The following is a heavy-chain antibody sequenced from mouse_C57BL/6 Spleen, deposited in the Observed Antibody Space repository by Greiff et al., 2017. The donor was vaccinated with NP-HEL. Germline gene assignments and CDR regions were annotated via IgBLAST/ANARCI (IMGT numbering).Heavy chain of an antibody. CDR2: IYPGGGYT. Sequence: QVQLQQSGAELVRPGTSVKMSCKASGYTFTNYWIGWAKQRPGHGLEWIGDIYPGGGYTNYNEKFKGKATLTADKSSSTAYMQFSSLTSEDSAIYYCARRGSGNYGYFDYWGQGTTLTVSS. CDR3: ARRGSGNYGYFDY. CDR1: GYTFTNYW. D-gene: IGHD2-1*01. J-gene: IGHJ2*01. V-gene: IGHV1-63*01.